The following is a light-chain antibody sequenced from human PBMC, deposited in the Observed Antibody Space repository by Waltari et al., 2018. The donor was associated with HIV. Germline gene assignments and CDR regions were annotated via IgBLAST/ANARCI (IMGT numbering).Light chain of an antibody. CDR1: QGISSY. V-gene: IGKV1-9*01. J-gene: IGKJ1*01. Sequence: DIQLTQSPSFLSASVGDRVTITCRASQGISSYLAWYQQKPGKAPKLLIYAASTLQSGVPSRFSGSGSGTEFTLTTSSLQPEDFATYYCQQLNSYPVAFGQGTKVEIK. CDR2: AAS. CDR3: QQLNSYPVA.